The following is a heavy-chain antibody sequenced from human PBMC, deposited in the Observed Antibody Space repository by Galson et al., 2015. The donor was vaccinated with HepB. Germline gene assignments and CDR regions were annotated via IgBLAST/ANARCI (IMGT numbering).Heavy chain of an antibody. CDR1: GFTFSSYA. J-gene: IGHJ6*03. V-gene: IGHV3-23*01. D-gene: IGHD2-2*01. Sequence: SLRLSCAASGFTFSSYAMSWVRQAPGKGLEWVSAISGSGGSTYYADSVKGRFTISRDNSKNTLYLQMNSLRAEDTAVYYCAKAGSVVVPAAAYYYYYYYMDVWGKGTTVTVSS. CDR3: AKAGSVVVPAAAYYYYYYYMDV. CDR2: ISGSGGST.